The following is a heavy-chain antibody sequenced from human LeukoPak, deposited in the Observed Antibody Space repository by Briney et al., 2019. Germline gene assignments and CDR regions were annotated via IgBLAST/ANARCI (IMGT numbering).Heavy chain of an antibody. V-gene: IGHV4-39*01. CDR2: IYYSGST. CDR1: GGSISSSNYY. D-gene: IGHD3-9*01. Sequence: SETLSLTCTVSGGSISSSNYYWGWIRQPPGKGLECIGSIYYSGSTYYNPSLKSRVTISVDTSKNQFSLKLSSVSAADTAVYYCARHPVLRYLGTWGQGTLVTVSS. J-gene: IGHJ4*02. CDR3: ARHPVLRYLGT.